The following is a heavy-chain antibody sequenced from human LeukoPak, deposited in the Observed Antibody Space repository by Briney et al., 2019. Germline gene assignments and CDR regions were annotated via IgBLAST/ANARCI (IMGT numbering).Heavy chain of an antibody. CDR1: GFPFSTYS. CDR2: ISPDGTSG. D-gene: IGHD2-21*02. CDR3: TRDGGLLPDT. V-gene: IGHV3-74*01. Sequence: GGSLRLSCAASGFPFSTYSMHWVRQPPGKGLVWVSRISPDGTSGAYADSVQGRFIISRDSAKNTLFLQMNSLTFEDTAVYYCTRDGGLLPDTWGKGTLVTVSS. J-gene: IGHJ5*02.